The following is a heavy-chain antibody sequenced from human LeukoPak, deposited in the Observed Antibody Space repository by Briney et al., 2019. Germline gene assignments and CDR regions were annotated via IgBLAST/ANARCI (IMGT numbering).Heavy chain of an antibody. D-gene: IGHD3-22*01. J-gene: IGHJ4*02. Sequence: GGSLRLSCAASGFTFSSYAMHWVRQAPGKGLEWVAVISYDASNKYYADSVKGRFIISRDNSKNTLYLQMNSLRAEDTAVYYCARGYYDSSGFFYWGQGTLVTVSS. CDR1: GFTFSSYA. CDR3: ARGYYDSSGFFY. CDR2: ISYDASNK. V-gene: IGHV3-30*14.